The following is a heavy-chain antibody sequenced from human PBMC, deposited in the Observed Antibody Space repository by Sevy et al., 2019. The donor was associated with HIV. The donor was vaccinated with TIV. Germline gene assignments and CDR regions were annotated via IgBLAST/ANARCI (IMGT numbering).Heavy chain of an antibody. D-gene: IGHD3-10*01. Sequence: ASVKVSCKAPGGTFSSYAISWVRQAPGQGLEWMGGIIPIFGTANYAQKFQGRVTITADKSTSTAYMELSSLRSEDTAVYYCARELGRGYYYGSGSLSYMDVWGKGTTVTVSS. CDR3: ARELGRGYYYGSGSLSYMDV. CDR1: GGTFSSYA. V-gene: IGHV1-69*06. J-gene: IGHJ6*03. CDR2: IIPIFGTA.